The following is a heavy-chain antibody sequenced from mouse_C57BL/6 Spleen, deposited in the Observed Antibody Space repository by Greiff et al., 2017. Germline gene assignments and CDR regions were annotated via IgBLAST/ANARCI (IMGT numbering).Heavy chain of an antibody. D-gene: IGHD2-5*01. Sequence: QVQLQQPGAELVKPGASVMLSCKASGYTFTSYWMQWVKQRPGQGLEWIGEIAPSDSYTNYNQKFKGKATLTVDTSSSTAYMQLSSLTSEYSAVYYCARRGSVTYYSNYGFDYWGQGTTLTVSS. V-gene: IGHV1-50*01. CDR2: IAPSDSYT. CDR1: GYTFTSYW. CDR3: ARRGSVTYYSNYGFDY. J-gene: IGHJ2*01.